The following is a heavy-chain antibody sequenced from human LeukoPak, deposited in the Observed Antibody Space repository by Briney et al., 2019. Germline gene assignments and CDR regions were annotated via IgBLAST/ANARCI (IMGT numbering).Heavy chain of an antibody. CDR2: ISSSSSTI. D-gene: IGHD2-21*02. J-gene: IGHJ4*02. CDR3: ARGLREAARYYFDY. V-gene: IGHV3-48*04. CDR1: GFTFSSYS. Sequence: GGSLRLSCAASGFTFSSYSMNWVRQAPGKGLEWVSYISSSSSTIYYADSVKGRFTISRDNAKNSLYLQMNSLRAEDTAVYYCARGLREAARYYFDYWGQGTLVTVSS.